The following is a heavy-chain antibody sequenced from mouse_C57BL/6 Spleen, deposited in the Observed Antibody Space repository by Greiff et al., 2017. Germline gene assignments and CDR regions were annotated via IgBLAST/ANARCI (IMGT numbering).Heavy chain of an antibody. V-gene: IGHV1-9*01. J-gene: IGHJ3*01. CDR3: SSSVYYSTPGGFAY. Sequence: VQLQQSGAELMKPGASVKLSCTATGYTFTGYWIEWVKQRPGHGLEWIGEILPGSGSTNYNEKFKGKAIFTADTSSNTAYMQLSSLTTEDSAIYYCSSSVYYSTPGGFAYWGQGTLVTVSA. CDR2: ILPGSGST. CDR1: GYTFTGYW. D-gene: IGHD2-5*01.